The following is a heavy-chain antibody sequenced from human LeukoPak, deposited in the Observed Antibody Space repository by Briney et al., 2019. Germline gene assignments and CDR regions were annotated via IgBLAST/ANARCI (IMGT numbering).Heavy chain of an antibody. CDR2: VNLQGRT. Sequence: GSLRLSCAASGFTVSSNYMSWVRQPPGKGLEWIGEVNLQGRTNYNPSLRGRVAISVDHSANHISLKLTSVTAADTAVYYCGREGGPYRPLDYSGQGTLVTVAS. CDR1: GFTVSSNY. J-gene: IGHJ4*02. V-gene: IGHV4-4*02. CDR3: GREGGPYRPLDY.